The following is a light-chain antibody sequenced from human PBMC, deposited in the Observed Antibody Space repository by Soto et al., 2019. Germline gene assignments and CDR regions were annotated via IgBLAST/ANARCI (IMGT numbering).Light chain of an antibody. CDR2: AVN. CDR1: SSDIGAYNY. Sequence: QSAPTQPASVSGSPGQSITISCTGTSSDIGAYNYVSWYQQHPGKAPKLMIYAVNNRPSGVSDRFSGSKSGNTASLTISGLQAEDEADYYCCSYTSSSTLVVFGGGTKLTVL. V-gene: IGLV2-14*01. CDR3: CSYTSSSTLVV. J-gene: IGLJ2*01.